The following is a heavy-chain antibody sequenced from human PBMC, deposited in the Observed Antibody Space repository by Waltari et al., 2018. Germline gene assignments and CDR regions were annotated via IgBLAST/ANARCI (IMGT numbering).Heavy chain of an antibody. V-gene: IGHV1-69*05. CDR2: IIPIFGTA. J-gene: IGHJ6*02. CDR1: GGTFSSYA. Sequence: QVQLVQSGAEVKKPGSSVKVSCKASGGTFSSYAISWVRQAPGQGLEWMGGIIPIFGTANYAQKFQGRVTITTDESTSTAYMELSSLRSEDTAVYYCARAMVVTRSVYYYGMDVWGQGTTVIVSS. CDR3: ARAMVVTRSVYYYGMDV. D-gene: IGHD2-21*02.